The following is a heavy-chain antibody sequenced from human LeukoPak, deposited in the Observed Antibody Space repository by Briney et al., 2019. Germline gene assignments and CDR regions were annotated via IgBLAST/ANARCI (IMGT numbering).Heavy chain of an antibody. J-gene: IGHJ4*02. Sequence: GGSLRLSCAASGFTFSNAWMSWVRQAPGKGLEWVGHISSKSDGRTTYYPSAVKGRFTISRDDTKNTLYLKMNSLKTEDTAVYYCSTEFWGSYNYWGQGTLVTVSS. CDR3: STEFWGSYNY. D-gene: IGHD7-27*01. CDR2: ISSKSDGRTT. V-gene: IGHV3-15*01. CDR1: GFTFSNAW.